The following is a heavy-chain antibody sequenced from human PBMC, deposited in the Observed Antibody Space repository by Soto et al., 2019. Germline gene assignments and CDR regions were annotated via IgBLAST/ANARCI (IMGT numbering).Heavy chain of an antibody. V-gene: IGHV5-51*01. CDR3: AGGYCSGGSCYHDAFDI. Sequence: PGESLKISCKGSGYSFTSYWVGWVRQMPGKGLEWMGVIYPGGSDTRYSPSFQGQVTISADKSISTAYLQWSSLKASDTAMYYCAGGYCSGGSCYHDAFDIWGQGTMVTVSS. CDR1: GYSFTSYW. CDR2: IYPGGSDT. D-gene: IGHD2-15*01. J-gene: IGHJ3*02.